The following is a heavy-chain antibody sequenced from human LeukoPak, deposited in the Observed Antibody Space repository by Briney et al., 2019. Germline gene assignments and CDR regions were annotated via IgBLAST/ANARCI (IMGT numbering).Heavy chain of an antibody. V-gene: IGHV4-38-2*01. CDR2: IYHSGST. Sequence: SETLSLTCAVSGYSINSDSYWGWLRQPPGKGLEWIGSIYHSGSTYYNSSLKSRVTISVDTSKNQFSLKLSSVTAADTAVYFCARGSHTTAFHLYYYMDVWGKGTTVTVSS. CDR1: GYSINSDSY. J-gene: IGHJ6*03. D-gene: IGHD1-1*01. CDR3: ARGSHTTAFHLYYYMDV.